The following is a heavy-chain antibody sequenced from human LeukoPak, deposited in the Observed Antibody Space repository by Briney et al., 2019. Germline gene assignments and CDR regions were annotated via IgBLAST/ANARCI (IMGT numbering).Heavy chain of an antibody. D-gene: IGHD3-10*01. V-gene: IGHV1-69*04. CDR1: GGTFSSYA. CDR3: ARAITMVRGSTYYYYGMDV. J-gene: IGHJ6*02. Sequence: ASVKVSCKASGGTFSSYAISWVRQAPGQGLEWMGRIIPILGIANYAQKFQGRVTITADKSTGTAYMELSSLRSEDTAVYYCARAITMVRGSTYYYYGMDVWGQGTTVTVSS. CDR2: IIPILGIA.